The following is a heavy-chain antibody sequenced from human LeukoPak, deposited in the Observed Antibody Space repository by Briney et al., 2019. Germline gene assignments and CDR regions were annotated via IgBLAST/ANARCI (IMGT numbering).Heavy chain of an antibody. V-gene: IGHV4-31*03. CDR3: ARDRRRELLWFGESRNGMDV. J-gene: IGHJ6*02. D-gene: IGHD3-10*01. CDR1: GGSISSGGYY. CDR2: ISYSGST. Sequence: SQTLSLTCTVSGGSISSGGYYWSWIRQHPGKGLEWIGYISYSGSTYYNPSLKSRVTISVDTSKNQFSLKLSSVTAADTAVYYCARDRRRELLWFGESRNGMDVWGQGTTVTVSS.